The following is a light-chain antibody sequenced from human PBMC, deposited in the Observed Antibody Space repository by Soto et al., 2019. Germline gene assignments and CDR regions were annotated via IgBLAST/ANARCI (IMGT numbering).Light chain of an antibody. J-gene: IGLJ3*02. CDR2: EVS. CDR3: SSYTSSSTLDWV. CDR1: SSDVGGYNY. V-gene: IGLV2-14*01. Sequence: QSALTQPASVSGSPGQSITISCTGTSSDVGGYNYVSWYQQHPGKAPKLMIYEVSNRPSGVSNRFSGSKSGNTASLTISGLQADDEADYYCSSYTSSSTLDWVFGGGTKVTVL.